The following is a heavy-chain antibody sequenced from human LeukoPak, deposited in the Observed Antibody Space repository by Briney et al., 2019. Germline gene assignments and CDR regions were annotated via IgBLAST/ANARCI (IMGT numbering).Heavy chain of an antibody. CDR1: GFTFSSYR. CDR3: ARRAPPFDY. J-gene: IGHJ4*02. V-gene: IGHV3-7*01. CDR2: IKQDGSEK. Sequence: GGPLRLSCAASGFTFSSYRMSWVRQAPGKGLEWVANIKQDGSEKYYVDSVKGRFTISRDNAKNSLYLQMTSLRAEDTAVDYCARRAPPFDYWGQGTLVTVSS.